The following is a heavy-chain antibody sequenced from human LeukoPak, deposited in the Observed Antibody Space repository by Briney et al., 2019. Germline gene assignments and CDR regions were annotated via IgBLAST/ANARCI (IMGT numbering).Heavy chain of an antibody. D-gene: IGHD3-10*01. J-gene: IGHJ5*02. V-gene: IGHV4-61*02. CDR3: ASDRGGFGGLYHWLDL. CDR1: GGSISSGSYY. CDR2: IYTSGST. Sequence: PSETLSLTCTVSGGSISSGSYYWSWIRQPAGKGLEWIGRIYTSGSTNYNPSLKSRVTISVDTSKNQFSLKLSSVTAADTAVYYCASDRGGFGGLYHWLDLWGQGTLVTVSS.